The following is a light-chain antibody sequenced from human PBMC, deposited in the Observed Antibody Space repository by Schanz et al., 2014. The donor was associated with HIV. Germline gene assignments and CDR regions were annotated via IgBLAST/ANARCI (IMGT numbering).Light chain of an antibody. CDR3: QHYGSSRPWT. CDR2: GAN. V-gene: IGKV3-20*01. J-gene: IGKJ1*01. Sequence: EVVMTQSPATLSVTPGERATLSCRASQSVSSSYFAWYQQKPGQAPRLLIYGANSRATGVPDRFSGRGSGTEFLLTISSLELEDIAVYSCQHYGSSRPWTFGQGTKVEIK. CDR1: QSVSSSY.